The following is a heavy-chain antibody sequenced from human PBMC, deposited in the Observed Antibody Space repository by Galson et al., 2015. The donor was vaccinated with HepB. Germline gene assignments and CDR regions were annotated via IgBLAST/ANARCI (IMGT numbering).Heavy chain of an antibody. Sequence: SVKVSCKASGYTFTRNAMHWVRQAPGQRLEWMGWINTDNGNTKYSQKFQGRVAITRDTSARTAYMDLNSLRSEDTAVYYCARDDGSSGLLDYWGQGTLVTVSS. CDR2: INTDNGNT. CDR1: GYTFTRNA. V-gene: IGHV1-3*04. CDR3: ARDDGSSGLLDY. D-gene: IGHD6-13*01. J-gene: IGHJ4*02.